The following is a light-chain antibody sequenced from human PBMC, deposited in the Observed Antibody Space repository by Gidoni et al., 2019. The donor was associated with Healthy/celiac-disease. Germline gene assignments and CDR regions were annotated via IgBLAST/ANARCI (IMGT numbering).Light chain of an antibody. J-gene: IGKJ5*01. CDR3: QQSYSTPPIT. CDR2: AAS. Sequence: DIQMTQSPSSLSASVGDRVTITCRASQSSSSYLNWYKQKPGKAHKLLIYAASSLQSGVPSRFSGSGSGTDFTLTISSLQPEDFETYYCQQSYSTPPITFGQGTRLEIK. CDR1: QSSSSY. V-gene: IGKV1-39*01.